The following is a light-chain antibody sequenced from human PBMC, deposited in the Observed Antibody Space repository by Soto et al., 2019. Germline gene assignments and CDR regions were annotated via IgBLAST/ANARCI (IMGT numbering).Light chain of an antibody. V-gene: IGLV2-8*01. CDR2: EVN. CDR3: CSYGFAGSDYLV. J-gene: IGLJ3*02. CDR1: SSDVGSNDY. Sequence: QSVLTQPPSASGSPGQSVTISCTGASSDVGSNDYVSWYQHHPGKVPKLMIFEVNKRPSGVPHRFSGSKSGNTASLTVSGLQAEDEADYYCCSYGFAGSDYLVFGGGTQLTVL.